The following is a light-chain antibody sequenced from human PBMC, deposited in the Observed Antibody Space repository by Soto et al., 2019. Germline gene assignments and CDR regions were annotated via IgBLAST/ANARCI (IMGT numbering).Light chain of an antibody. CDR3: QQRTNWRLT. J-gene: IGKJ4*01. V-gene: IGKV3-11*01. Sequence: EIVLTQSPATLSLSPGERATLSCRASQSVSSYLNWYQQKSGQAPRLLIYDTSNRATGIPARFSGIVFGTVFTFTFSSLEPEDFAVYFCQQRTNWRLTFGGGTKVDIK. CDR2: DTS. CDR1: QSVSSY.